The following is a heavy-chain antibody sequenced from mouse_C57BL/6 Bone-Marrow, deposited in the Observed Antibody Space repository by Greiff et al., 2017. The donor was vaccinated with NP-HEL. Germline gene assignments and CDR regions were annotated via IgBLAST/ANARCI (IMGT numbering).Heavy chain of an antibody. D-gene: IGHD4-1*01. J-gene: IGHJ3*01. Sequence: EVQVVESGGGLVQPGGSLSLSCAASGFTFTDYYMSWVRQPPGKALEWLGFIRNKANGYTTEYSASVKGRFTISRDNSQSILYLQMNALRAEDSATYYCARLGANWDDFAYWGQGTLVTVSA. V-gene: IGHV7-3*01. CDR1: GFTFTDYY. CDR2: IRNKANGYTT. CDR3: ARLGANWDDFAY.